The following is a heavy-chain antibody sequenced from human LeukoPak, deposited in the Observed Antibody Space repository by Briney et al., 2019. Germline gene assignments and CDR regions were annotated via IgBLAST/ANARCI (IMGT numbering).Heavy chain of an antibody. V-gene: IGHV3-15*07. J-gene: IGHJ4*02. CDR2: IRSRIDGGAT. CDR1: GFNVNNAW. Sequence: GGSLRLSCAASGFNVNNAWMSWVRQAPGKGLEWVGRIRSRIDGGATDYAAPVKGRFTISRDDSKNTLYLQINSLKIEDTAMYYCYTSITDYWGQGTLVTVSS. D-gene: IGHD2-21*01. CDR3: YTSITDY.